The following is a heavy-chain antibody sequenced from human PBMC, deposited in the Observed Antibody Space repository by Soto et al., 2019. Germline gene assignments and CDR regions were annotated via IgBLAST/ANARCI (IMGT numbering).Heavy chain of an antibody. D-gene: IGHD2-2*01. V-gene: IGHV3-23*01. J-gene: IGHJ4*02. Sequence: EVQLLESGGGLVQPGGSLRLSCAASGFTFSTYAMSWVRQAPGKGLEWVSLIGYSSDYTYYADSVKGRFTISRDNSKNTLYLQMNSLRAEDTAIYYCAKALADMGNYWGQGTLVTVSS. CDR3: AKALADMGNY. CDR1: GFTFSTYA. CDR2: IGYSSDYT.